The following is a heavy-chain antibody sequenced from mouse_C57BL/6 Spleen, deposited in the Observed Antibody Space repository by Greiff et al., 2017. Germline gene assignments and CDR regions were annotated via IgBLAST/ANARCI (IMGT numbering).Heavy chain of an antibody. Sequence: VQLQQPGPELVKPGASVKISCKASGYSFTGYYMNWVKQSPEKSLEWIGEINPSTGGTTYNQKFKAKATLTVDKSSSTAYMQLKSLTSEDSAVYYCARGAIYGSSHYYAMDYWGQGTSVTVSS. CDR1: GYSFTGYY. D-gene: IGHD1-1*01. V-gene: IGHV1-42*01. J-gene: IGHJ4*01. CDR2: INPSTGGT. CDR3: ARGAIYGSSHYYAMDY.